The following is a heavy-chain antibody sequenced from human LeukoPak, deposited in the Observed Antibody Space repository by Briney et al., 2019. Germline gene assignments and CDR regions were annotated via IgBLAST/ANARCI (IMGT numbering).Heavy chain of an antibody. J-gene: IGHJ4*02. CDR3: VRAVGGNDGRTFGY. V-gene: IGHV3-13*01. CDR1: GFTFSSYD. CDR2: IGIAGDT. D-gene: IGHD3-3*01. Sequence: GGSLRLSCAASGFTFSSYDMQWVRQVIGKGLEWVSAIGIAGDTHYSGSVKGRFTISRDNAKNTLYLQMNSLRAEDTAMYYCVRAVGGNDGRTFGYWAQGTLVTVSS.